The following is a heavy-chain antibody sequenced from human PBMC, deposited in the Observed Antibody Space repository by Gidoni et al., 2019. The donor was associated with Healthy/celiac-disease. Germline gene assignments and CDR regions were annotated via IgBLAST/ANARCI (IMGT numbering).Heavy chain of an antibody. CDR3: ARGRYYDSSVQPPSAY. CDR2: ISYDGSNE. V-gene: IGHV3-30-3*01. J-gene: IGHJ4*02. Sequence: QVQLVESGGGVIQPGRSLRLSCADSGFTFSSYAMHWVRQAPGKGLEWFAVISYDGSNEYYADSVKGRFTISRDNSKNTLYLQMNSLRAEDTSVYYCARGRYYDSSVQPPSAYWGQGTLVTVSS. D-gene: IGHD3-22*01. CDR1: GFTFSSYA.